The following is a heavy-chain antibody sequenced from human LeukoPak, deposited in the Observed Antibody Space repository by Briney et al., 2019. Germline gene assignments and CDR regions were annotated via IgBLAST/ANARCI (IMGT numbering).Heavy chain of an antibody. CDR1: GGSISSGDYY. J-gene: IGHJ5*02. V-gene: IGHV4-39*01. CDR3: ARLSRGTGFSRWFDP. CDR2: IYYSGSS. Sequence: SETLSLTCTVSGGSISSGDYYWSWIRQPPGKGLEWIGSIYYSGSSYYNPSLKSRVTISVDTSKNQFSLKLSSVTAADTAVYYCARLSRGTGFSRWFDPWGQGTLVTVSS. D-gene: IGHD2-8*02.